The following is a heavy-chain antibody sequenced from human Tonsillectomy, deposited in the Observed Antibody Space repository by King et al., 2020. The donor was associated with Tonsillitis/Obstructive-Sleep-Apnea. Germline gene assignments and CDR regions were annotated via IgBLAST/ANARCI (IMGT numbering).Heavy chain of an antibody. Sequence: QVQLVESGAEVKKPGASVKVSCKPSGYTFTTYYMHWVRQAPGQGLEWMGIINPSGGTTTCAQKFQGRVTMTRDTSTSTVYMDVSSLKSEDTAIYYCARGLKNCNTTSCYELDYWGQGTLVTVSS. CDR2: INPSGGTT. J-gene: IGHJ4*02. CDR1: GYTFTTYY. V-gene: IGHV1-46*01. D-gene: IGHD2-2*01. CDR3: ARGLKNCNTTSCYELDY.